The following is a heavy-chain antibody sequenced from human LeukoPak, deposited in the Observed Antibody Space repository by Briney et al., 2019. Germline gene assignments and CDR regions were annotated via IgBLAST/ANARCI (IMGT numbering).Heavy chain of an antibody. CDR2: ISWDGGST. CDR1: GFTFDDYA. D-gene: IGHD5-24*01. V-gene: IGHV3-43D*03. CDR3: AKDIHEDGRYYFDY. J-gene: IGHJ4*02. Sequence: GGSLRLSCAASGFTFDDYAMHWVRQAPGKGLEWVSLISWDGGSTYYADSVKGRFTISRDNSKNSLYLQMNSLRAEDTALYYCAKDIHEDGRYYFDYWGQGTLVTVSS.